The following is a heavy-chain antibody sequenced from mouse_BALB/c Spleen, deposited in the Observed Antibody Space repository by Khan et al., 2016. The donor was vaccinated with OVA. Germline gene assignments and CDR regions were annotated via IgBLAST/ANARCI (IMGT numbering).Heavy chain of an antibody. V-gene: IGHV1-7*01. CDR3: ARYYGSYYYAKNY. J-gene: IGHJ4*01. CDR1: GYTFTSYW. CDR2: INPSTGYT. D-gene: IGHD2-1*01. Sequence: VQLQESGAELAKPGASVKMSCKASGYTFTSYWMHWVKQRPGQGLEWIGYINPSTGYTEYNQKLKDKATLTADKSSRTDYMQLSRLTDEDSAVYYCARYYGSYYYAKNYWGQGTSVSVSS.